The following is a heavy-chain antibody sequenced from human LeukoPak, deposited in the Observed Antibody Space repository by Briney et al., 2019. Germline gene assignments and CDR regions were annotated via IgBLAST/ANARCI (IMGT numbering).Heavy chain of an antibody. CDR3: ARAFYPGYYSYMAV. Sequence: SETLSRTCAVYGGPFSGSYWSWIRQPPGKGLEWIGEINHSGSTNYNPSLKSRVTISVDTSKNQFSTKLSSVTAADTAVYYCARAFYPGYYSYMAVWGKGTTVTVSS. D-gene: IGHD3-3*02. CDR1: GGPFSGSY. CDR2: INHSGST. V-gene: IGHV4-34*01. J-gene: IGHJ6*03.